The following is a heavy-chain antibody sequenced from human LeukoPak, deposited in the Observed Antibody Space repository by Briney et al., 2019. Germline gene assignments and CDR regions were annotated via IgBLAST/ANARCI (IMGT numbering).Heavy chain of an antibody. Sequence: SQTLSLACTVSGGSISSGSYYWSWIRQPPGKGLEWIGEINHSGSTNYNPSLKSRVTISVDTSKNQFSLKLSSVTAADTAVYYCARRGLRFRRSYYYYMDVWGKGTTVTISS. D-gene: IGHD5-12*01. CDR1: GGSISSGSYY. V-gene: IGHV4-39*07. J-gene: IGHJ6*03. CDR3: ARRGLRFRRSYYYYMDV. CDR2: INHSGST.